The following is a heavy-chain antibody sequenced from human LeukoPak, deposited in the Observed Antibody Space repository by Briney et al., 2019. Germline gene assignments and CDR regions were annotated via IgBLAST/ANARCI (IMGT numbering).Heavy chain of an antibody. D-gene: IGHD2-2*01. CDR1: GGSISGSY. J-gene: IGHJ3*02. CDR2: IYYSGST. CDR3: AREGIVVVRTGAFDI. V-gene: IGHV4-59*01. Sequence: SETVSLTCTVSGGSISGSYWGWIRQPPGKGLEWIGYIYYSGSTNYNPSLKSRVTISVDTSKNQFSLKLSSVTAADTAVYYCAREGIVVVRTGAFDIWGQGTMVTVSS.